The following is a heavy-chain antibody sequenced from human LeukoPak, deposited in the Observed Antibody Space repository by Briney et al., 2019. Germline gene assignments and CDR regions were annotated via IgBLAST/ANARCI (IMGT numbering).Heavy chain of an antibody. CDR3: TRDPNHPGYSSGWYY. Sequence: GGSLRLSCAASGFTFSSYAMSWVRQAPGKGLEWVANIKQDGSEKYYVDSVKGRFTISRDNAKNSLYLQMNSLRAEDTAVYYCTRDPNHPGYSSGWYYWGQGTLVTVSS. V-gene: IGHV3-7*01. CDR1: GFTFSSYA. D-gene: IGHD6-19*01. J-gene: IGHJ4*02. CDR2: IKQDGSEK.